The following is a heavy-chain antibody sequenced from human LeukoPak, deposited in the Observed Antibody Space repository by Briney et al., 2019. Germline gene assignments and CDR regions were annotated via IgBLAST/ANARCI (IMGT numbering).Heavy chain of an antibody. CDR1: VFTFRIYA. CDR3: AKDIVVVVAATVDY. J-gene: IGHJ4*02. V-gene: IGHV3-23*01. CDR2: MSVSCGST. D-gene: IGHD2-15*01. Sequence: GRCLRLSCAAPVFTFRIYAMSCVRDAPGKAREGGSAMSVSCGSTYYTESVKGRFTVSRGNSTNTLYLQMSSLRAEDTAVYYCAKDIVVVVAATVDYWGQGTLVTVSS.